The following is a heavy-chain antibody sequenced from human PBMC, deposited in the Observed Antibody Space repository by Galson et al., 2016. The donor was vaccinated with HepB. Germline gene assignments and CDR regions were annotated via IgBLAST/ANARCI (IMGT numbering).Heavy chain of an antibody. CDR3: ARDAMGRGSGSYSAFDY. CDR1: GFSFNTYS. J-gene: IGHJ4*02. D-gene: IGHD1-26*01. V-gene: IGHV3-30*04. Sequence: SLRLSCAASGFSFNTYSMHWVRQAPGKGLEWVAAITSAGDKQYYTDSVRGRFTISRDNSNNMMYLQMNSLRPEDTSVYYCARDAMGRGSGSYSAFDYWGQGTRVAVSS. CDR2: ITSAGDKQ.